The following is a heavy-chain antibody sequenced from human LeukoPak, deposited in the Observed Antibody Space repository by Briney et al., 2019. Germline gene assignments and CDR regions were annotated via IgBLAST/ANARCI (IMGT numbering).Heavy chain of an antibody. CDR2: IYSGSST. CDR3: ARLTGSGAFDI. CDR1: EFTVSSNY. D-gene: IGHD7-27*01. Sequence: GGSLRLSCAASEFTVSSNYMSWVRQAPGKGLEWVSVIYSGSSTHYADSVKGRFTISRDNSKNTLYLQMNSLRAEDTAVYYCARLTGSGAFDIWGQGTMVTVSS. J-gene: IGHJ3*02. V-gene: IGHV3-53*01.